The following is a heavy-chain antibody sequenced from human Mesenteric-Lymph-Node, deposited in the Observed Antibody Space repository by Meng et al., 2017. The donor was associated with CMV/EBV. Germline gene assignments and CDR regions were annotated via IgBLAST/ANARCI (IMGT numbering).Heavy chain of an antibody. CDR3: ARSCSSTTCRLDY. V-gene: IGHV4-59*01. D-gene: IGHD2-2*01. Sequence: GSLRLSCTVSGGSISSYYWSWIRQPPGKGLEWIGYIYYSGSTNYNPSLKSRVTISVDTSKNQFSLKLSSVTAADTAVYYCARSCSSTTCRLDYWGQGALVTVSS. CDR1: GGSISSYY. CDR2: IYYSGST. J-gene: IGHJ4*02.